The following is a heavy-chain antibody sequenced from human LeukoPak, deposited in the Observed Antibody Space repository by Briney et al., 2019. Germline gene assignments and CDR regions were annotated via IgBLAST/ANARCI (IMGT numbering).Heavy chain of an antibody. D-gene: IGHD3-22*01. J-gene: IGHJ4*02. CDR3: ARGVGSGYTDD. Sequence: PGGSLRLSCAASGFTFDDYAMHWVRQPPGKGLEWIGFVSYSGNTNYNPSLKSRVTISLDTSRNQFSLKLNSVTAADTAVYYCARGVGSGYTDDWGQGTLVTVFS. V-gene: IGHV4-59*01. CDR2: VSYSGNT. CDR1: GFTFDDYA.